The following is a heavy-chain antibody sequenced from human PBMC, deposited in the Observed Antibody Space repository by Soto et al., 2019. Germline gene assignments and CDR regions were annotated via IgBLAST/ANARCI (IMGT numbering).Heavy chain of an antibody. V-gene: IGHV4-59*01. J-gene: IGHJ4*02. Sequence: QVQLQESGPGLVKPSETLSLTCSVSGGSISDYYWSWIRQPPGRGLEWIGYIYKSGSTNYNPSLKSRVTISVATSKNLFSLKLSSVTAADTAVYYCARDQNGSPHFAYWGQGTLVTVSS. CDR2: IYKSGST. D-gene: IGHD1-26*01. CDR1: GGSISDYY. CDR3: ARDQNGSPHFAY.